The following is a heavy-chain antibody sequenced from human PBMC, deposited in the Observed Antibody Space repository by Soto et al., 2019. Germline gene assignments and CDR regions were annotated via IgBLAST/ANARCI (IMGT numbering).Heavy chain of an antibody. CDR1: GGSISSSSYY. Sequence: PSETLSLTCTVSGGSISSSSYYWGWIRQPPGKGLEWIGSIYYSGSTYYNPSLKSRVTISVDTSKNQFSLELSSVTAADTAVYYCARRTMTTANYDAFDIWGQGTMVTVSS. V-gene: IGHV4-39*01. CDR3: ARRTMTTANYDAFDI. CDR2: IYYSGST. D-gene: IGHD4-17*01. J-gene: IGHJ3*02.